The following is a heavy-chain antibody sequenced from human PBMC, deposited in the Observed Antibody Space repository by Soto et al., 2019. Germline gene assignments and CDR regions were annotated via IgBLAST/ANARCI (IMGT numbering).Heavy chain of an antibody. Sequence: QVQLVQSGAEVKTPGASVKVSCKDSGYTFSAYDINWVRQAPGQGLEWMGWMNPKSGNTGYAEEFQGRLTLTRNTSVSTAYMELSGLKSEDTAMYFCTRPKSSAYNTLDYWGQGTLVTVSS. J-gene: IGHJ4*02. V-gene: IGHV1-8*01. CDR3: TRPKSSAYNTLDY. CDR1: GYTFSAYD. D-gene: IGHD5-12*01. CDR2: MNPKSGNT.